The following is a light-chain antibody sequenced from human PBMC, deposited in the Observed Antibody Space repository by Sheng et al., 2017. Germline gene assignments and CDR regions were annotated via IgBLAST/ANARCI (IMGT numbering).Light chain of an antibody. CDR3: QQYNSYFYT. V-gene: IGKV1-5*03. J-gene: IGKJ2*01. CDR1: QDITNR. CDR2: KTS. Sequence: DIQMTQSPSTLSASIGDRVTFTCRASQDITNRSAWYQQKPGRAPKLLIYKTSSLISGVPSRFSGSGSGTEFTLTISSLQRDDVGSYYCQQYNSYFYTFGQGTKLEIK.